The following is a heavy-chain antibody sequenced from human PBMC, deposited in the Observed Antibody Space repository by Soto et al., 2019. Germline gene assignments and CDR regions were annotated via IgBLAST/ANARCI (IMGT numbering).Heavy chain of an antibody. Sequence: GGSLRLSCAASGFTFSSYWMHWVRQAPGKGLVWVSRINSDGSSTSYADSVKGRFTISRDNAKNTLYLQMNSLRAEDTAVYYCARPGQWLVYDAFDIWGQGTMVTVSS. CDR2: INSDGSST. V-gene: IGHV3-74*01. CDR1: GFTFSSYW. CDR3: ARPGQWLVYDAFDI. J-gene: IGHJ3*02. D-gene: IGHD6-19*01.